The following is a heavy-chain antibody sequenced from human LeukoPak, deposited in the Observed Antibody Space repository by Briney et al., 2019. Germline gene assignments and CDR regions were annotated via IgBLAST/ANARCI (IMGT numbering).Heavy chain of an antibody. Sequence: GGSLRLSCAASRFTFSSYGMHWVRQAPGKGLEWVAVIWYDGSNKYYADSVKGRFTISRDNSKNTLYLQMNSLRAEDTAVYYCARARDGYRTDYFDYWGQGTLVTVSS. D-gene: IGHD5-24*01. CDR2: IWYDGSNK. CDR3: ARARDGYRTDYFDY. J-gene: IGHJ4*02. CDR1: RFTFSSYG. V-gene: IGHV3-33*01.